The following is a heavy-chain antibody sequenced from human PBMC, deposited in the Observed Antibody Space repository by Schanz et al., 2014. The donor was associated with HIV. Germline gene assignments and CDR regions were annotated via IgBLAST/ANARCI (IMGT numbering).Heavy chain of an antibody. CDR2: INPSGVTT. V-gene: IGHV1-46*01. CDR3: ARRGPIAAIDFSLDP. Sequence: QVQLVQSGAEVKMPGASVKVSCKASGYTFTDAYMHWVRQAPGQGLEWMGIINPSGVTTAFAQKFQGRLTLTRDTSTNTVYMELTSLRSDDTAVYYCARRGPIAAIDFSLDPWGQGTLVTVSS. J-gene: IGHJ5*02. D-gene: IGHD6-13*01. CDR1: GYTFTDAY.